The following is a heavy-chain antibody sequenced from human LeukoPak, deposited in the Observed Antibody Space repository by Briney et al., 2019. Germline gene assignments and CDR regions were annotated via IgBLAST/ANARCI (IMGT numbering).Heavy chain of an antibody. D-gene: IGHD3-3*01. CDR3: ARSYYDFWSGYRGCCAFDI. J-gene: IGHJ3*02. CDR1: GGSISSGGYS. V-gene: IGHV4-30-2*01. CDR2: IYHSGST. Sequence: SETLSLTCAVSGGSISSGGYSWSWIRQPPGQGLEWIGYIYHSGSTYYNPSLKSRVTISVDRSKNQFSLKLSSVTAADTAVYYCARSYYDFWSGYRGCCAFDIWGQGTMVTVSS.